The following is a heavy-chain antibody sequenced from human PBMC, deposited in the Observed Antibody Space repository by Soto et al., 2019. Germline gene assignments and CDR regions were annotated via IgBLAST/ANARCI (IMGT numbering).Heavy chain of an antibody. J-gene: IGHJ4*02. Sequence: GESLKISCKGSGYSFADYWITWVRQKPGKGLEWMGRIDPSDSQTYYSPSFRVHVTISATKSITTVFLQWSSLRASDTAMYYCARQIYDSDTGPNFQYYFDSWGQGTPVTVSS. CDR1: GYSFADYW. CDR2: IDPSDSQT. D-gene: IGHD3-22*01. V-gene: IGHV5-10-1*01. CDR3: ARQIYDSDTGPNFQYYFDS.